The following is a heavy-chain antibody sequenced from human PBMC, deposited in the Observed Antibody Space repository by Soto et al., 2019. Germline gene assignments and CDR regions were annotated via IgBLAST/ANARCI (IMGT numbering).Heavy chain of an antibody. CDR2: IIPVLATP. V-gene: IGHV1-69*11. CDR1: GGTFSRSA. D-gene: IGHD4-17*01. CDR3: ARDSTVTNAFEY. J-gene: IGHJ4*02. Sequence: QVQLVQCGAEVKKPGSSVKVSCKASGGTFSRSAISWVRQAPGQVLEYMGTIIPVLATPKYAQKFQGRVSITAEESTGTSDMELYSLTSDATAVYYCARDSTVTNAFEYWGQGTLVTVSS.